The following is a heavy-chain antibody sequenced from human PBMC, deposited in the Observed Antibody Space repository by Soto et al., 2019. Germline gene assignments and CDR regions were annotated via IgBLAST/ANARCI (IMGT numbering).Heavy chain of an antibody. CDR3: ARDDRRQTDY. CDR2: ISGSGGYT. Sequence: GGSLRLSCAASGFTFSRYAMSWVRQAPGKGLEWVSAISGSGGYTYYADSVKGRFTISRDNAKNSLYLQMNSLRAEDTAVYYCARDDRRQTDYWGQGTLVTVSS. V-gene: IGHV3-21*01. CDR1: GFTFSRYA. J-gene: IGHJ4*02.